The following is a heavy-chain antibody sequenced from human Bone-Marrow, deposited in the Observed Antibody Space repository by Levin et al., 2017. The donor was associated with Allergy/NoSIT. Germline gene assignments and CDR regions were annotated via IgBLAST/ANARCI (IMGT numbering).Heavy chain of an antibody. CDR3: AHDRPGIGFDP. Sequence: GSGPTLVKPTQTLTLTCTFSGFSLSPNRVGVAWVRQPPGKALEWLALIYGNDDKHYSPSLKSWLSIMKDTSKNQVVLTMTNVDPVDTATYYCAHDRPGIGFDPWGQGTLVTVSS. D-gene: IGHD2-15*01. V-gene: IGHV2-5*01. CDR2: IYGNDDK. J-gene: IGHJ5*02. CDR1: GFSLSPNRVG.